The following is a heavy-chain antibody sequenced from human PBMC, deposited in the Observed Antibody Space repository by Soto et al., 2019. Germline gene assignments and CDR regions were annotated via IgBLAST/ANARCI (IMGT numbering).Heavy chain of an antibody. CDR1: GFTVSTYG. V-gene: IGHV3-30*03. J-gene: IGHJ4*02. D-gene: IGHD3-10*01. Sequence: PGGSLSLSCAVSGFTVSTYGMHWVRQAPGKGLEWVAVISRDGGTKYYADPVKGRFTISRDNSRNTLFLEMNSLRGDDMAVYYCTREVASGYWAQGTLVTVSS. CDR3: TREVASGY. CDR2: ISRDGGTK.